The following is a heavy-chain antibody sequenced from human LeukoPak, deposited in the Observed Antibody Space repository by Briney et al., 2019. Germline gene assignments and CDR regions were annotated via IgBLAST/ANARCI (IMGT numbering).Heavy chain of an antibody. CDR1: GGSFSGYY. Sequence: PSETLSLTCAVYGGSFSGYYWSWIRQPPGKGLGWIGEINHSGSTNYNPSLKSRVTISVDTSKNQFSLKLSSVTAADTAVYYCARGRGIFGVVIMRGFYYFDYWGQGTLVTVSS. D-gene: IGHD3-3*01. J-gene: IGHJ4*02. V-gene: IGHV4-34*01. CDR2: INHSGST. CDR3: ARGRGIFGVVIMRGFYYFDY.